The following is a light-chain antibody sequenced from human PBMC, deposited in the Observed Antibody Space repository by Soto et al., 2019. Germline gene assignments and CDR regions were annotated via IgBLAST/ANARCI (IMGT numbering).Light chain of an antibody. CDR1: QSVLYSSNNKNY. J-gene: IGKJ4*01. V-gene: IGKV4-1*01. CDR3: QQYYSTPLT. Sequence: DIVMTQSPDSLAVSLGERATINYKSSQSVLYSSNNKNYLAWYQQKPGQPPKLLIYWASTRESGVSDRFSGSGSGTDFTLTISSLQAEDVAVYYCQQYYSTPLTFGGGTKVEIK. CDR2: WAS.